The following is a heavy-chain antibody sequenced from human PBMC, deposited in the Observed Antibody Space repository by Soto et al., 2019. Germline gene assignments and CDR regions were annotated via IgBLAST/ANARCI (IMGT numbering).Heavy chain of an antibody. CDR3: ARHGDYVFDY. J-gene: IGHJ4*02. V-gene: IGHV3-7*02. CDR1: GFIFSDSW. CDR2: IKTDGSSI. Sequence: EVQLVESGGDLVQPGGSLRLSCAASGFIFSDSWMGWVRQAPGKGLEWVANIKTDGSSIYYVGSVRGRCTISRDNAKNSVYLQMNSLRAEDTAVYYCARHGDYVFDYWGQGTLVTVSS. D-gene: IGHD3-16*01.